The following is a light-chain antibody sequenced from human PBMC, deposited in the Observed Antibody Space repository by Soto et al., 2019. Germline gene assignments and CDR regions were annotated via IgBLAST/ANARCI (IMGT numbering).Light chain of an antibody. CDR1: QSVRTK. Sequence: EIVMTQSPDTLYVSPGEGATLSCRASQSVRTKLAWYQQKAGQAPRLLIYGASTRATGIPDRFSGSGSGTEFTLTISSLQSEDFAVYYCQQYNSWPPITFGHGTRLEIK. V-gene: IGKV3-15*01. CDR3: QQYNSWPPIT. CDR2: GAS. J-gene: IGKJ5*01.